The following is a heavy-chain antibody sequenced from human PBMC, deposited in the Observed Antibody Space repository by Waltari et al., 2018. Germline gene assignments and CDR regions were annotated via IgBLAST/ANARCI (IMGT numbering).Heavy chain of an antibody. CDR1: GFTFSNSA. Sequence: QVQLVESGGGVVQPGRSLRLSCTVSGFTFSNSAMHWVRQAPGKGLEWVAVISYDGSNEYYTDAVKGRFTISRDNSKNTLYLQMNSLRAEDTAVYYCAKATTVTTLPSGYWGQGTLVTVSS. D-gene: IGHD4-17*01. J-gene: IGHJ4*02. CDR3: AKATTVTTLPSGY. CDR2: ISYDGSNE. V-gene: IGHV3-30-3*01.